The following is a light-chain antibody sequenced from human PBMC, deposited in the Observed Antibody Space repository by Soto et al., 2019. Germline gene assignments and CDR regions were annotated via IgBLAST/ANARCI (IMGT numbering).Light chain of an antibody. Sequence: EIVMTQSPATLSVSPGERATLSCSASQSVSSNLAWYQQKPGQAPRLLIYGASTRATGIPARFSGSGSGTEFTLTISSLQSEDFEVYYCQQYNNLPPGTFGQGTRLEIK. CDR1: QSVSSN. CDR2: GAS. J-gene: IGKJ5*01. V-gene: IGKV3-15*01. CDR3: QQYNNLPPGT.